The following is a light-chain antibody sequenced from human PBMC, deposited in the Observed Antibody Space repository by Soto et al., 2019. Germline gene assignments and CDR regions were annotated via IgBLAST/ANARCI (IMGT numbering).Light chain of an antibody. Sequence: DIQMTQSPSSVSSSVGDRVTITCRASQDSSSWLAWFQQKPGEAPSILIYAASSLHSGVPSRFMGSGSGTDFTLNISSLQPEDLATYYCQQGNSFPLTFGGGTKVEI. CDR1: QDSSSW. J-gene: IGKJ4*01. CDR3: QQGNSFPLT. CDR2: AAS. V-gene: IGKV1-12*01.